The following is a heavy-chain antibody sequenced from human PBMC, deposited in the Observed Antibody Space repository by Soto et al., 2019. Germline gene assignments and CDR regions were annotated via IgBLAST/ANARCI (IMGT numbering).Heavy chain of an antibody. CDR1: GFTFSSYW. D-gene: IGHD6-19*01. CDR2: INSDGSST. Sequence: EVQLVESGGGLVQPGGSLRLSCAASGFTFSSYWMHWVRQAPGKGLVWVSRINSDGSSTSYADSVKGRFTISRDNAKNQLYLQMNSLRAEDTAVYYCARGLISSGWEEIDYWGQGTLVTVSS. CDR3: ARGLISSGWEEIDY. V-gene: IGHV3-74*01. J-gene: IGHJ4*02.